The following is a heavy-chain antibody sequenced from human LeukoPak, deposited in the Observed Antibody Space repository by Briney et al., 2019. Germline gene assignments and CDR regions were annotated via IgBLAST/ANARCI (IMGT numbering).Heavy chain of an antibody. CDR2: ISYDGSNK. CDR1: GFTFSSYA. V-gene: IGHV3-30-3*01. Sequence: GGSLRLSCAASGFTFSSYAMHWVRQAPGKGLEWVAVISYDGSNKYYADSVKGRFTISRDNSKNTLYLQMNSRRAEDTAVYYCARAYYYDSSGSSRHYFDSGGQGPLVAVSS. J-gene: IGHJ4*02. D-gene: IGHD3-22*01. CDR3: ARAYYYDSSGSSRHYFDS.